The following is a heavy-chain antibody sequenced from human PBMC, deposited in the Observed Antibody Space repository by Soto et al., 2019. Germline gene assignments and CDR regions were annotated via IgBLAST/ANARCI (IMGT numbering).Heavy chain of an antibody. D-gene: IGHD2-15*01. CDR1: GDSISSYY. V-gene: IGHV4-59*01. CDR2: IYYSGRT. J-gene: IGHJ4*02. CDR3: ARGHLGITTTGTWYDFDY. Sequence: PSETLSLTCTVSGDSISSYYWTWIRQPPGKGLEYIGYIYYSGRTYYNPSLKSRVTISVDTSKNQFSLKLSSVTVADTAVYYCARGHLGITTTGTWYDFDYWGQGTLVTVSS.